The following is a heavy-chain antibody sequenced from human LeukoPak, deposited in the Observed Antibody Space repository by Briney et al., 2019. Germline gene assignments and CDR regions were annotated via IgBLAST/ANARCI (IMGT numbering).Heavy chain of an antibody. J-gene: IGHJ4*02. CDR2: ISSGSSNI. CDR1: GFTFSSFS. D-gene: IGHD1-1*01. V-gene: IGHV3-48*04. Sequence: GGSLRLSCAASGFTFSSFSMNWVRQAPGKGLEWVSSISSGSSNIYYADSVKGRFTISRDNAKNSLYLQMKSLGAEDTAVYYCARKVPTEPAFDYWGQGTLVTVSS. CDR3: ARKVPTEPAFDY.